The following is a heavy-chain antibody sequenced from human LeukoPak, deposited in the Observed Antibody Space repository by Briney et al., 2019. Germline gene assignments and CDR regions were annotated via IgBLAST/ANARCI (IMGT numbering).Heavy chain of an antibody. Sequence: TVKVCCKASGGTFSSYAISWVRQAPGQGLEWMGGIIPIFGTANYAQKFQGRVTITADESTSTAYMELSSLRSEDTAVYYCARDRGSYSAQSFDYWGQGTLVTVSS. D-gene: IGHD1-26*01. CDR3: ARDRGSYSAQSFDY. V-gene: IGHV1-69*13. CDR1: GGTFSSYA. CDR2: IIPIFGTA. J-gene: IGHJ4*02.